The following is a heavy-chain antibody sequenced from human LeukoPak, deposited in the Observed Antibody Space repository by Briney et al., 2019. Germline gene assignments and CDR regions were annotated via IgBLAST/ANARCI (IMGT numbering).Heavy chain of an antibody. V-gene: IGHV3-23*01. CDR2: INSNSGTT. Sequence: GGSLRLSCSASGFAFRVYAMSWLRRPPGKGLECVSTINSNSGTTSYAASVRGRFTISRDNSKNTLYLQLNTLRADDTATYYCAKPISGGLAVTADWFHPWGQGTLVVVSS. CDR3: AKPISGGLAVTADWFHP. D-gene: IGHD6-19*01. J-gene: IGHJ5*01. CDR1: GFAFRVYA.